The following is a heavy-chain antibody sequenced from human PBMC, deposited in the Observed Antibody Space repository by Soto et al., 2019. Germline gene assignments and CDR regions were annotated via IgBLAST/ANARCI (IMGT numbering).Heavy chain of an antibody. CDR1: GFTVNNNY. J-gene: IGHJ4*02. V-gene: IGHV3-66*01. CDR3: TRDSSYYGAGRGVLDY. Sequence: EVRLVESGGGLVQPGGSLRLSCAVSGFTVNNNYMSWVRQAPGKGLEWVSVIYSGGNTDYADSVQGRFTVSRDTSRNTLYLPMNSLRVEDTAVYYCTRDSSYYGAGRGVLDYWGQGTLVTVSS. CDR2: IYSGGNT. D-gene: IGHD3-10*01.